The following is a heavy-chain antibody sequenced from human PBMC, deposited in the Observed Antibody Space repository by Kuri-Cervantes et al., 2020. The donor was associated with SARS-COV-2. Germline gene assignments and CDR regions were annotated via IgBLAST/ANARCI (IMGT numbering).Heavy chain of an antibody. Sequence: ASVKVSCKASGYTFTGYYMHWVRQAPGQGLEWMGWINPNSGGTNYVQKFQGWVTMTRDTSISTVYMELSRLRSDDTAVYYRARASVRGIIITYHSYGMDVWGQGTTVAVSS. CDR2: INPNSGGT. J-gene: IGHJ6*02. CDR1: GYTFTGYY. V-gene: IGHV1-2*04. CDR3: ARASVRGIIITYHSYGMDV. D-gene: IGHD3-10*01.